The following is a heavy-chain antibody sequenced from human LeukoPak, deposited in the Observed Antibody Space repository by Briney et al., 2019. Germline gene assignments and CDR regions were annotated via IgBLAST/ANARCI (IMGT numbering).Heavy chain of an antibody. CDR2: ISSSSSYT. Sequence: GGSLRLSCVASGFTFSDYYMSWIRQAPGKGLEWVSYISSSSSYTNYADSVKGRFTISRDNAKNSLYLQMNSLRAEDTAVYYCARDKWELRDWGQGTLVTVSS. CDR1: GFTFSDYY. J-gene: IGHJ4*02. V-gene: IGHV3-11*05. D-gene: IGHD1-26*01. CDR3: ARDKWELRD.